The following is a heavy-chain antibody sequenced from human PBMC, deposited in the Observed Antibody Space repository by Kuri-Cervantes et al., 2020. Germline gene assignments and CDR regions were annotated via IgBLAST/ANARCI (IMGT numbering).Heavy chain of an antibody. CDR2: ISWNSGSI. CDR3: ARDPSSGQQYYYYYYMDV. Sequence: GGSLRLSCAASGFTFDDYAMHWVRQAPGKGLEWVSGISWNSGSIGYADSVKGRFTISRDNAKNSLYLQMNSLRAEDTAVYYCARDPSSGQQYYYYYYMDVWGKGTTVTVSS. V-gene: IGHV3-9*01. J-gene: IGHJ6*03. CDR1: GFTFDDYA. D-gene: IGHD6-19*01.